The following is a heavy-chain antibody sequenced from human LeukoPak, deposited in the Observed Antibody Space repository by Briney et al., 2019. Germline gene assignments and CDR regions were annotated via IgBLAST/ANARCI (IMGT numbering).Heavy chain of an antibody. CDR1: GYTLTGYY. CDR2: INPNNGDT. J-gene: IGHJ5*02. Sequence: ASVKVSCKASGYTLTGYYIHWVRQAPGQGLEWMGRINPNNGDTNYAQKFPGRVTLTRDTSIGTAYMELSSLRSEDTAVYYCARDSSSWTNWFDPWGQGTLVTVSS. CDR3: ARDSSSWTNWFDP. D-gene: IGHD6-13*01. V-gene: IGHV1-2*06.